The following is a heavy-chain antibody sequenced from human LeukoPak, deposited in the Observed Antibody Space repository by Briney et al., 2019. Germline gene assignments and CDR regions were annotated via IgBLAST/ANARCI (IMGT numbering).Heavy chain of an antibody. J-gene: IGHJ4*02. CDR3: ARVRDSGLLWFGELLSPFSFFDY. CDR1: GGSFSGYY. V-gene: IGHV4-34*01. Sequence: SETLSLTCAVYGGSFSGYYWSWIRQPPGKGLEWIGEINHSGSTNYNPSLKSRVTISVDTSKNQFSLKLSSVTAADTAVYYCARVRDSGLLWFGELLSPFSFFDYWGQGTLVTVSS. CDR2: INHSGST. D-gene: IGHD3-10*01.